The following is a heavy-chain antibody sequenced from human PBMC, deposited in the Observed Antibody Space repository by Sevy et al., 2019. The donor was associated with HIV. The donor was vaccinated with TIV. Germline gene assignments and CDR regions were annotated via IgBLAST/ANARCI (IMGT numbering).Heavy chain of an antibody. CDR2: INLNSGGT. J-gene: IGHJ6*02. D-gene: IGHD6-6*01. CDR1: GYTFTASY. CDR3: ARDPDEYSSSLNGMDV. Sequence: ASVKVSCKASGYTFTASYMHWVRQAPGQGLEWMGWINLNSGGTDYAQKFQGRVTMTRDTPISATYMELTRLTSDDTAVYYCARDPDEYSSSLNGMDVWGQGTSVTVSS. V-gene: IGHV1-2*02.